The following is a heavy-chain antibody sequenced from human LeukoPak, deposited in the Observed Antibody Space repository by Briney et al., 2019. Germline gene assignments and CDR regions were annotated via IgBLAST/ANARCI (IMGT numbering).Heavy chain of an antibody. CDR1: GFTFSNYG. D-gene: IGHD1-26*01. Sequence: PGGSLGLSCAASGFTFSNYGMQWVRQAPGKGLEWVAVISYDGSNKYYADSVKGRFTICRDNSKNTLYLQMNSLRAEDTAVYYCAKDGSWYIDYWGQGTLVTVSS. CDR2: ISYDGSNK. J-gene: IGHJ4*02. CDR3: AKDGSWYIDY. V-gene: IGHV3-30*18.